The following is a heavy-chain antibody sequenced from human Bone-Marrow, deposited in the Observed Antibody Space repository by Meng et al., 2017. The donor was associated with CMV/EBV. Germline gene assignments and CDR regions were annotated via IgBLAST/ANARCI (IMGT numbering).Heavy chain of an antibody. Sequence: GGSLRLSCTVSGGTISSYYWSWIRQPPGKGLEWVASIKQDGSEKYYVDSVKGRFTISRDNAEKSQSLQMISLRVEDTAVYYCARDAGYYASGSDALDIWGQGTMVTVSS. D-gene: IGHD3-10*01. CDR3: ARDAGYYASGSDALDI. CDR2: IKQDGSEK. J-gene: IGHJ3*02. V-gene: IGHV3-7*01. CDR1: GGTISSYY.